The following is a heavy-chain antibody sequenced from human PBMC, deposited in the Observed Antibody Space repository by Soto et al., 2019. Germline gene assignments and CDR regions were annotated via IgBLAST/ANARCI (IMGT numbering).Heavy chain of an antibody. V-gene: IGHV4-59*08. J-gene: IGHJ3*02. CDR1: GGSISTYY. CDR2: MSYSGSR. D-gene: IGHD1-1*01. CDR3: ARGRLTVQQGFDI. Sequence: SETLSLTCSVFGGSISTYYWSWIRQSPGKEMEWMGYMSYSGSRSDNPSLKSRVTISIDTSKNQFSLRLSSVTAADTGMYFCARGRLTVQQGFDIWGQGTMVTVSS.